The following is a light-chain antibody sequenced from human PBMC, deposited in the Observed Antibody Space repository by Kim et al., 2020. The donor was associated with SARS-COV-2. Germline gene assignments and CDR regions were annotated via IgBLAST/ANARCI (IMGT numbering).Light chain of an antibody. CDR1: KLGDKY. CDR3: QAWDSSLGV. J-gene: IGLJ2*01. V-gene: IGLV3-1*01. CDR2: QDS. Sequence: SYELTQPPSVSVSPGQTASITYSGDKLGDKYACWYQQKPGQSPVLVIYQDSKRPSGIPERFSGSNSGNTATLTISGTQAMDEADYYCQAWDSSLGVFGGG.